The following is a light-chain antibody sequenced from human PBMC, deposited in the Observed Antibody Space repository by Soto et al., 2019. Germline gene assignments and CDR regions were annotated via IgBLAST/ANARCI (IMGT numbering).Light chain of an antibody. Sequence: QSALSQPRSVSGSPGQSVTISCTGTSSDVGGSTFVSWYQHHPGKAPKVIIYDVTKRPSGVPDRFSASKSGNTASLTISGLQAEDEADYYCCSYAGSNTFVVFGGGTKLTVL. CDR2: DVT. V-gene: IGLV2-11*01. CDR1: SSDVGGSTF. CDR3: CSYAGSNTFVV. J-gene: IGLJ2*01.